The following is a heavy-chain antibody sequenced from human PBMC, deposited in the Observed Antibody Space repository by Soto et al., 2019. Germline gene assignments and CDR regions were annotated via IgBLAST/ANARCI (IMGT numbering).Heavy chain of an antibody. CDR2: ISSNGGST. CDR3: VKDDHYDFWSGYGDYYYGMDV. J-gene: IGHJ6*02. Sequence: RSLRLSCSASGFTFSSYSMHWVRQAPGKGLEYVSAISSNGGSTYYADSVKGRFTISRDNSKNTLYLQMSSLRAEDTAVYYCVKDDHYDFWSGYGDYYYGMDVWGQGTTVTVS. D-gene: IGHD3-3*01. CDR1: GFTFSSYS. V-gene: IGHV3-64D*06.